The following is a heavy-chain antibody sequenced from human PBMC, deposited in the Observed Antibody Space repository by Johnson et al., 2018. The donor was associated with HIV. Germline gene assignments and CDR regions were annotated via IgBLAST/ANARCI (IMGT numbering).Heavy chain of an antibody. Sequence: QLVESGGGLVQPGRSLRLSCAASGFTFDDFAMHWVRQAPGKGLEWVSGISWNSGIIGYADSVKGRFTISRDNAKNSLYLQMNSLRAGDTAVYYCARGVPFGVVRLGYRAFDIWGQGTMVTVSS. J-gene: IGHJ3*02. V-gene: IGHV3-9*01. CDR3: ARGVPFGVVRLGYRAFDI. CDR1: GFTFDDFA. CDR2: ISWNSGII. D-gene: IGHD3-3*01.